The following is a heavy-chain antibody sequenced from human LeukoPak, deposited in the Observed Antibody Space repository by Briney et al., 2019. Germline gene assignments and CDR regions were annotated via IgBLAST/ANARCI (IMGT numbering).Heavy chain of an antibody. CDR3: ARDTDVPWDYFDY. V-gene: IGHV3-21*01. D-gene: IGHD2-2*01. Sequence: GGSLRLSCAASGFTFSSYSMNWVRQAPGKGLEWVSSISSSSSYIYYADSVKGGFTISRDNAKKSLYLQMNSLRAEKTAVYYCARDTDVPWDYFDYWGQGTLVTVSS. J-gene: IGHJ4*02. CDR1: GFTFSSYS. CDR2: ISSSSSYI.